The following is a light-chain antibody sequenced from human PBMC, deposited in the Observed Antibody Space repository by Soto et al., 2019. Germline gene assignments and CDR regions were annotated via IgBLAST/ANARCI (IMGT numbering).Light chain of an antibody. CDR2: GAS. CDR1: QSVTSN. Sequence: EIVMTQSPATLSVSPGDRATLSCRASQSVTSNLAWYQQKPGQAPRLLIYGASTRATGIPARFSGSGSGTEFTLTISSLQSEDFAVYFCHQYAYSPRTFGQGTKVEIK. V-gene: IGKV3-15*01. CDR3: HQYAYSPRT. J-gene: IGKJ1*01.